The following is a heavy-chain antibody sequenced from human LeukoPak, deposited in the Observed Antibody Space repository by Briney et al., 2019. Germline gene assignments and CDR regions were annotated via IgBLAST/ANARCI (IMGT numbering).Heavy chain of an antibody. J-gene: IGHJ4*02. CDR2: IYYSGST. Sequence: PSETLPLTCTVSGGSISSHYWSWIRQPPGKRLEWIGHIYYSGSTNYNPSLKSRVTISVDTSKNQFSLKLSSVTAADTAVYYCASRSSIWSGYQDTLYYFDSWGQGTLVTVSS. CDR1: GGSISSHY. CDR3: ASRSSIWSGYQDTLYYFDS. V-gene: IGHV4-59*11. D-gene: IGHD3-3*01.